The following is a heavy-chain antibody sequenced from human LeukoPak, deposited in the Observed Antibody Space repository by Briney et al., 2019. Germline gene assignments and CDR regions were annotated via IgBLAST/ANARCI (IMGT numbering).Heavy chain of an antibody. J-gene: IGHJ4*02. CDR3: ARLLGIVGSTQVDY. Sequence: ASVKVSCKASGGTFSSYAISWVRQAPEQGLEWMGGIIPIFGTANYAQKFQGRVTITADESTSTAYMELSSLRSEDTAVYYCARLLGIVGSTQVDYWGQGTLVTVSS. CDR1: GGTFSSYA. CDR2: IIPIFGTA. D-gene: IGHD1-26*01. V-gene: IGHV1-69*13.